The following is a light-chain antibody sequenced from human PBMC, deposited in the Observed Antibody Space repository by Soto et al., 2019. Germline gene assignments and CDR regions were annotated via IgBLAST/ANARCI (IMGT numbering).Light chain of an antibody. CDR3: QQRSNWPGLT. J-gene: IGKJ4*01. V-gene: IGKV3-11*01. CDR2: DAS. Sequence: EIVLTQSPATLSLSPGERATLSCRASQNVSSYLAWYQQKPGQAPRLLIYDASNRATGIPARFSGSGSGTDFTLTISSLEPEDFAVYYCQQRSNWPGLTFGGGTKVEIK. CDR1: QNVSSY.